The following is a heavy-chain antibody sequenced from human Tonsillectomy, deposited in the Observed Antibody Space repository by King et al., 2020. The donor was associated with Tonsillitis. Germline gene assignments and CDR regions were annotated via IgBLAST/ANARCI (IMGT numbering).Heavy chain of an antibody. CDR3: AREGYYYGSGCYYYHMDV. J-gene: IGHJ6*03. Sequence: VQLVESGGGLVKPGGSLRLSCAASGFTFSRYSMNWVRQAPGKGLEWVSSISSSSSYIYYADSVKGRFTISRDNAKNSLYLQMNSLRAEDTAVYYCAREGYYYGSGCYYYHMDVWGKGTTVTVSS. D-gene: IGHD3-10*01. V-gene: IGHV3-21*01. CDR2: ISSSSSYI. CDR1: GFTFSRYS.